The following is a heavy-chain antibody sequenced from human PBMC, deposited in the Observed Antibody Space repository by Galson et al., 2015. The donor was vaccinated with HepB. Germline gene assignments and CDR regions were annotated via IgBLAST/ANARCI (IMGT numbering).Heavy chain of an antibody. CDR2: ISYDGSNK. CDR3: AKELLFDVGASWSAPDY. D-gene: IGHD1-26*01. Sequence: SLRLSCAASGFTFSSYGMHWVRQAPGKGLEWVAVISYDGSNKYYADSVKGRFTISRDNSKNTLYLQMNSLRAEDTAVYYCAKELLFDVGASWSAPDYWGQGTLVTVSS. V-gene: IGHV3-30*18. CDR1: GFTFSSYG. J-gene: IGHJ4*02.